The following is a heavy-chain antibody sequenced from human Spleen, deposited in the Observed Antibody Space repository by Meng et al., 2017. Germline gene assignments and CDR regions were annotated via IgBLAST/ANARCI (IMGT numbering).Heavy chain of an antibody. V-gene: IGHV1-46*01. CDR3: ARGTPGRRYADY. Sequence: QVHLVQSGAEVKKPGASVKVSCKASGYTFTTYFMHWVRQAPGQGLEWMGIINPSDDTTYYTQKFQGRVTITADKSTGTAYMDLNSLTFEDTGVYYCARGTPGRRYADYWGQGTLVTVSS. J-gene: IGHJ4*02. CDR2: INPSDDTT. CDR1: GYTFTTYF. D-gene: IGHD3-10*01.